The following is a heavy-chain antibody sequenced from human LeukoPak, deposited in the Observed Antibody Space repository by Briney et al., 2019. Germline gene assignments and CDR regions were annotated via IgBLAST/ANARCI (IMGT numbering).Heavy chain of an antibody. CDR3: ARRMLSVAY. Sequence: SETLSLTCAVYGESFSGYYWTWIRQPPGKGLEWIGEINHSGSTNYNPSLKSRVTISVDTSKNQFSLKLSSVTAADTAVYYCARRMLSVAYWGQGTLVTVSS. CDR2: INHSGST. CDR1: GESFSGYY. V-gene: IGHV4-34*01. D-gene: IGHD2-8*01. J-gene: IGHJ1*01.